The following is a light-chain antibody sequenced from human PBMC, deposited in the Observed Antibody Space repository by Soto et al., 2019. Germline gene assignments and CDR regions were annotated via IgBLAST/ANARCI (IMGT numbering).Light chain of an antibody. J-gene: IGLJ1*01. V-gene: IGLV2-14*01. CDR1: GSDVGAYNL. CDR2: EVT. Sequence: QSALTQPASVSGSPGQSITISCAGTGSDVGAYNLVSWYQQHPGKAPKLIICEVTSRPSGVSNRFSGSKSGNTASLTISGLQAEDEADYYCSSYATTSALYVFGTGTKVTVL. CDR3: SSYATTSALYV.